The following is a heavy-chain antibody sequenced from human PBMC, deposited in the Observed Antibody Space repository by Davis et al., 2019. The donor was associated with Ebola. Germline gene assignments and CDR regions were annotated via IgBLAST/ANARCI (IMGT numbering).Heavy chain of an antibody. CDR2: IIPIFGTA. CDR1: GGTFSSYA. D-gene: IGHD4-17*01. Sequence: SVKVSCKASGGTFSSYAISWVRQAPGQGLEWMGGIIPIFGTANYAQKFQGRVTLTADKSTSTAYMELSSLRSEDTAVYYCAREETTVTTGWFDPWGQGTLVTVSS. CDR3: AREETTVTTGWFDP. J-gene: IGHJ5*02. V-gene: IGHV1-69*06.